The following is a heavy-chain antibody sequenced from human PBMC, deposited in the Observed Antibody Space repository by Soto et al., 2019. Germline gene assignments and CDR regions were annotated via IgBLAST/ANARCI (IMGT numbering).Heavy chain of an antibody. CDR1: GFTFSNYA. D-gene: IGHD6-13*01. CDR3: AKDRGSSWYEIDY. CDR2: ISGSGGST. Sequence: EVQLLESGGGLVQPGGSLRLSCAASGFTFSNYAVTWVRQAPGKGLEWVSTISGSGGSTYYADSVKGRFTISRDNSKHTLFRQMNSLRAEDTAVYYCAKDRGSSWYEIDYWGQGTLVTVSS. J-gene: IGHJ4*02. V-gene: IGHV3-23*01.